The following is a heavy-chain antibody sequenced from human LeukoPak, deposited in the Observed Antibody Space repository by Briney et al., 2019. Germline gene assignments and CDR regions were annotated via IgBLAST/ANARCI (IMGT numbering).Heavy chain of an antibody. D-gene: IGHD2-2*01. V-gene: IGHV4-34*01. CDR3: ARGGSCSSTSCYAILGFDP. Sequence: SETLSLTCAVYGGSFSGYYRSWIRQPPGKGLEWIGEINHSGSTNYNPSLKSRVTISVDTSKNQFSLKLSSVTAADTAVYYCARGGSCSSTSCYAILGFDPWGQGTLVTVSS. J-gene: IGHJ5*02. CDR1: GGSFSGYY. CDR2: INHSGST.